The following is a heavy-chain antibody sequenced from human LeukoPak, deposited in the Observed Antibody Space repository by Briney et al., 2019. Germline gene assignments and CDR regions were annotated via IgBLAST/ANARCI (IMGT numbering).Heavy chain of an antibody. CDR1: GFTFSTYS. J-gene: IGHJ4*02. Sequence: GGSLRLPCAASGFTFSTYSMTWVRQGPGKGLEWVSSIYPSGDSTFYADSVKGRFTISRDNSKNTLYLQMSSLRTEDTAIYYCAKDVVPDSGWDLDYWGQGTLVTVSS. CDR2: IYPSGDST. CDR3: AKDVVPDSGWDLDY. V-gene: IGHV3-23*01. D-gene: IGHD6-19*01.